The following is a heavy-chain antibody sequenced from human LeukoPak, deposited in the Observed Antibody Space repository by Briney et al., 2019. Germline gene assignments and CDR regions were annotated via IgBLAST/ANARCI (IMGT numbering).Heavy chain of an antibody. J-gene: IGHJ6*03. CDR1: GGPINTANYY. Sequence: SETLSLTCTVSGGPINTANYYWGWLRQPPGKGLQWIDSNYYNEITCDNPSLKGRVTMSIDQAKNQFSMRLSSVPGSGPAVLYCARQRADYYVYYLDVGGEGPTVAV. D-gene: IGHD3-16*01. V-gene: IGHV4-39*01. CDR3: ARQRADYYVYYLDV. CDR2: NYYNEIT.